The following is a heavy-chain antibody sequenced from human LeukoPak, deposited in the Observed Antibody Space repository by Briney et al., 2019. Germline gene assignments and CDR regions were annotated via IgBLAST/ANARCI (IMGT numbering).Heavy chain of an antibody. Sequence: SVKVSCKASGGTFSSYAISWVRQAPGQGLEWMGGIIPVFGTANYAQKFQGRVTITADESTSTAYMELSSLRSEDTAVYYCARDPYDTPFKDNGTTGGDYWGQGTLVTVSS. CDR3: ARDPYDTPFKDNGTTGGDY. CDR1: GGTFSSYA. D-gene: IGHD3-9*01. V-gene: IGHV1-69*01. CDR2: IIPVFGTA. J-gene: IGHJ4*02.